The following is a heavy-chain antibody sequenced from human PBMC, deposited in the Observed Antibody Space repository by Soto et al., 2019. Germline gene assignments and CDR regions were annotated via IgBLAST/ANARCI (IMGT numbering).Heavy chain of an antibody. V-gene: IGHV5-51*01. D-gene: IGHD5-12*01. CDR2: IYPGDSDT. Sequence: EVQLVPSGAEVKKPGESLKISCKGSGYSFTSYWIGWVRQMPGKGLEWMGNIYPGDSDTRYSPSFQGQATISADKSISTAYLQWSSLNASDTAMYYCARQRYCGYDSIDPWGQGTLVTVSS. CDR1: GYSFTSYW. CDR3: ARQRYCGYDSIDP. J-gene: IGHJ5*02.